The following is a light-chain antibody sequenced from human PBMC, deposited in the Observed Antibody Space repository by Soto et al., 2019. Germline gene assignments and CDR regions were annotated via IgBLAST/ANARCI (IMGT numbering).Light chain of an antibody. J-gene: IGLJ3*02. V-gene: IGLV1-40*01. CDR1: SSNIGAGYD. CDR2: GNS. Sequence: QSVLTQPPSVSGAPGQRVTISCTESSSNIGAGYDVHWYQQLPGTAPKLLIYGNSNRPSGVPDRFSGSKSGTSASLAITGLQAEDEADYYCQSDDSGLSGWVFGGGTKVTVL. CDR3: QSDDSGLSGWV.